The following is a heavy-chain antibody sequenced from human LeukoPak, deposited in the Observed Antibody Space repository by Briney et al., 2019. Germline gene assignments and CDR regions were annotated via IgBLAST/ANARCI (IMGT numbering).Heavy chain of an antibody. Sequence: SETLSLTCTVSGGSISSSSYYWGWLRQPPGKGLEWIGSIYYSGSTYYNPSLKSRVTISVDTSKNQFSLKLSSVTAADTAVYYCARLPAYYYGSGHFDYWGQGTLVTVSS. CDR3: ARLPAYYYGSGHFDY. CDR2: IYYSGST. V-gene: IGHV4-39*01. CDR1: GGSISSSSYY. J-gene: IGHJ4*02. D-gene: IGHD3-10*01.